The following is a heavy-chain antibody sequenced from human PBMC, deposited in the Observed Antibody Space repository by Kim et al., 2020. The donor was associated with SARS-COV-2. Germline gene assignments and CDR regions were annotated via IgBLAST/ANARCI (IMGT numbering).Heavy chain of an antibody. V-gene: IGHV3-49*04. CDR2: IRSKAYGGTT. CDR1: GFTFGDYA. CDR3: TRVDWYYDSSGYDEGSCDY. Sequence: GGSLRLSCTASGFTFGDYAMSWVRQAPGKGLEWVGFIRSKAYGGTTEYAASVKGRFTISRDDSKSIAYLQMNSLKTEDTAVYYCTRVDWYYDSSGYDEGSCDYWGQGTLVTVSS. D-gene: IGHD3-22*01. J-gene: IGHJ4*02.